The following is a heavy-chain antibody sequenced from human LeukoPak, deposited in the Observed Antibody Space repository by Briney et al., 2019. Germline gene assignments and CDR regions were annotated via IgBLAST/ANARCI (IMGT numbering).Heavy chain of an antibody. Sequence: SVKVSCKASGGTFSSYAISWVRQAPGQGLEWMGRITPILGIANYAQKFQGRVTITADKSTSTAYMELSSLRSEDTAVYYCASPLNYYGSGSPFDYWGQGTLVTVPS. CDR2: ITPILGIA. J-gene: IGHJ4*02. D-gene: IGHD3-10*01. CDR3: ASPLNYYGSGSPFDY. CDR1: GGTFSSYA. V-gene: IGHV1-69*04.